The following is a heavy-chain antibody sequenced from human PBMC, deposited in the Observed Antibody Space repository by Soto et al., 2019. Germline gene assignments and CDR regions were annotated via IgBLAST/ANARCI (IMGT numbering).Heavy chain of an antibody. CDR1: GFTFSSYG. V-gene: IGHV3-33*06. Sequence: GGSLRLSCVASGFTFSSYGMHWVRQAPGKGLEWVTVIWYDGSNKYYADSVKGRFTISRDNSKNTLYLQMNSLRAEDTAVYYCAKGSGYYYYYMDVWGKGTTVTVSS. CDR2: IWYDGSNK. CDR3: AKGSGYYYYYMDV. J-gene: IGHJ6*03.